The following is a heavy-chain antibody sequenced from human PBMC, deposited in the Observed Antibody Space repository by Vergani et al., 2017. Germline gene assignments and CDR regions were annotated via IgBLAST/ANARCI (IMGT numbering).Heavy chain of an antibody. Sequence: QVPLLDSGPGLVKPSQTLSLTCTVSGDSISSGRYYWSWIRQTAGKGLEWIGRIFTTGSTNYKPSLKSRVTISVDTSKNQFSLKLSSVTAADTSVYYCATYTVVTPGWYFDYWGQGTLVTVSS. V-gene: IGHV4-61*02. CDR1: GDSISSGRYY. J-gene: IGHJ4*02. CDR2: IFTTGST. D-gene: IGHD4-23*01. CDR3: ATYTVVTPGWYFDY.